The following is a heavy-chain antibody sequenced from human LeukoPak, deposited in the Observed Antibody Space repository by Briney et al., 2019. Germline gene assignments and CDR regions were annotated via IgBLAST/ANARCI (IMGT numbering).Heavy chain of an antibody. CDR2: INSGGSGT. J-gene: IGHJ4*02. CDR3: AKDLVRIVVVPAAPDY. CDR1: GFNFASNW. D-gene: IGHD2-2*01. V-gene: IGHV3-74*01. Sequence: GGSLRLSCAASGFNFASNWMHWVRQTPGKGLMWVSRINSGGSGTSYADSVEGRFTISRDNAKNTLYLQMNSLRAEDTAVYYCAKDLVRIVVVPAAPDYWGQGTLVTVSS.